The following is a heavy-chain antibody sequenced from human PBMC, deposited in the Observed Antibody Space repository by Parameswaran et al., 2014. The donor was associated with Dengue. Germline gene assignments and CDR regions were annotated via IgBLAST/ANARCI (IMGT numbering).Heavy chain of an antibody. V-gene: IGHV3-53*04. J-gene: IGHJ6*03. Sequence: RWIRQPPGKGLEWVSVIYSGGSTYYADSVKGRFTISRHNSKNTLYLQMNSLRAEDTAVYYCARDRGDDFWSDYYYMDVWGKGTTVTVSS. CDR3: ARDRGDDFWSDYYYMDV. D-gene: IGHD3-3*01. CDR2: IYSGGST.